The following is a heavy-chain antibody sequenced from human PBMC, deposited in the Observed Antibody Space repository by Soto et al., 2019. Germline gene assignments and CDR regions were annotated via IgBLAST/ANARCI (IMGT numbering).Heavy chain of an antibody. Sequence: PGGSLRLSCAASGFTFSSYAMHWVRQAPGKGLEWVAVISYDGSNKYYADSVKGRFTISRDNSKNTLYLQMNSLRAEDTAVYYCARDLPEVEYSGSWGFDYWGQGPLVTVST. CDR1: GFTFSSYA. D-gene: IGHD1-26*01. V-gene: IGHV3-30-3*01. J-gene: IGHJ4*02. CDR2: ISYDGSNK. CDR3: ARDLPEVEYSGSWGFDY.